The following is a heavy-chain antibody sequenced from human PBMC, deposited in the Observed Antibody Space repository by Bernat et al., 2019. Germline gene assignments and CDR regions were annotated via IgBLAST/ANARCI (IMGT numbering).Heavy chain of an antibody. D-gene: IGHD3-9*01. J-gene: IGHJ4*02. CDR3: ARDADYDILTGYRGFDY. V-gene: IGHV1-46*03. Sequence: QVQLVQSGAEVKKPGASVKVSCKASGYTFTSYYMHWVRQAPGQGLEWMGIINPSGGSTSYAQKFQGRVTMTRDTATSTGYMELSSLRSEDTAVYYCARDADYDILTGYRGFDYWGQGTLVTVSS. CDR1: GYTFTSYY. CDR2: INPSGGST.